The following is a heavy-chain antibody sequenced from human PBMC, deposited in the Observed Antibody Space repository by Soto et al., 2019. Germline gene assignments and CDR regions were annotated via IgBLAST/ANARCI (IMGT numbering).Heavy chain of an antibody. CDR2: IITILGIA. Sequence: QVQLVQSGAEVKKPGSSVKVSCKASGGTFSSYTISWVRQAPGQGLEWMGRIITILGIANYAKKFQGSVTITADKSTSTAYMELSSLRSEDTAVYYCRARSDSSSSAYYYYYMDVWDKGTTVTVSS. D-gene: IGHD6-6*01. J-gene: IGHJ6*03. V-gene: IGHV1-69*02. CDR3: RARSDSSSSAYYYYYMDV. CDR1: GGTFSSYT.